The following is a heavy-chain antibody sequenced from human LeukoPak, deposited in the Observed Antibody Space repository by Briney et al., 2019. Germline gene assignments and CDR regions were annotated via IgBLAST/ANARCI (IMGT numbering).Heavy chain of an antibody. CDR3: ARGGEGYYGSGSYIFAY. CDR2: IYHSGST. D-gene: IGHD3-10*01. J-gene: IGHJ4*02. CDR1: GYSISSGYY. V-gene: IGHV4-38-2*02. Sequence: SETLSLTCTVSGYSISSGYYCGWIRQPPGKGLEWIGSIYHSGSTNYNPSLKSRVTISVDTSKNQFSLRLTSVTAADTALYYCARGGEGYYGSGSYIFAYWGQGILVTVSS.